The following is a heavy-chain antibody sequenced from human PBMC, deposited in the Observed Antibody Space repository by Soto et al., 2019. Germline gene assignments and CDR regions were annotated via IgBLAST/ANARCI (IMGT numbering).Heavy chain of an antibody. Sequence: QVQLVESGGGVVQPGRSLRLSCAASGFTFSSYGMHWVRQAPGKGLEWVAVIWYDGSNKYYADSVKGRFTISRDNSKNTLYLQMNSLRAEDTAVYYCAREAIAARRFDYWGQGTLVTVSS. V-gene: IGHV3-33*01. CDR1: GFTFSSYG. CDR2: IWYDGSNK. CDR3: AREAIAARRFDY. D-gene: IGHD6-6*01. J-gene: IGHJ4*02.